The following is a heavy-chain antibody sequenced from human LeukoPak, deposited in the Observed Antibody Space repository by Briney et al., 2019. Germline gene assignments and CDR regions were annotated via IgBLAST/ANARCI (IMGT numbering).Heavy chain of an antibody. D-gene: IGHD3-22*01. Sequence: GSSVKVSCKASGGTFSSYAISWVRQAPGQGLEWMGRIIPIFGTANYAQKFQGRVTITTDESTSTAYMELSSLRSEDTAVYYCGRAGYYDSSGYFDYWGQGTLVTVSS. CDR2: IIPIFGTA. CDR1: GGTFSSYA. J-gene: IGHJ4*02. CDR3: GRAGYYDSSGYFDY. V-gene: IGHV1-69*05.